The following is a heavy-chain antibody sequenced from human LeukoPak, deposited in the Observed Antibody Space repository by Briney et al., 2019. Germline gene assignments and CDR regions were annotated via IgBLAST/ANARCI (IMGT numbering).Heavy chain of an antibody. Sequence: GRSLRLSCAASGFTFSSYAMHWVRQAPGKGLEWVAVISYDGSNKYYADSVKGRFTISRDNSKNTLYLQMNSLRAEDTAVYYCARESSGCDYWGQGTLVTVSS. D-gene: IGHD6-19*01. V-gene: IGHV3-30*04. CDR2: ISYDGSNK. CDR3: ARESSGCDY. CDR1: GFTFSSYA. J-gene: IGHJ4*02.